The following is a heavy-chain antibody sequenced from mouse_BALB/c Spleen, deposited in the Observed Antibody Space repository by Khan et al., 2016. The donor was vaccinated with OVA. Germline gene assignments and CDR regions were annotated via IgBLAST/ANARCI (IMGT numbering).Heavy chain of an antibody. J-gene: IGHJ4*01. V-gene: IGHV2-3*01. CDR2: IWGDGST. Sequence: VQLQESGPGLVAPSQSLSITCTVSGFSLTSYGVNWVRQPPGKGLEWLGVIWGDGSTNYHSALRSRLSISKDTSKNQVFLKLNSLQTDDTATYYCAKWCNSYYATDYWGQGTSVTVSS. CDR1: GFSLTSYG. D-gene: IGHD2-1*01. CDR3: AKWCNSYYATDY.